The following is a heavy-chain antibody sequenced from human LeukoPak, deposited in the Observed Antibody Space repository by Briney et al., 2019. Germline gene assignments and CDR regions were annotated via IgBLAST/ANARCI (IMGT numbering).Heavy chain of an antibody. V-gene: IGHV3-30*02. Sequence: PGGSLRLSCAASGFTFSSFGMHWVRQAPGQGLEWVAFIRYDGTNKYYADSVKGRFTISRDNSKNALYLQMNSLRAEDTAVYYCAKDCWYSSGYFDYWGQGTLVTVSS. D-gene: IGHD6-19*01. CDR3: AKDCWYSSGYFDY. CDR2: IRYDGTNK. J-gene: IGHJ4*02. CDR1: GFTFSSFG.